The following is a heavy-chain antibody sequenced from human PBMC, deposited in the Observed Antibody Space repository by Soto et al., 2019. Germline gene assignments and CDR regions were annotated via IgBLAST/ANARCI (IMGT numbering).Heavy chain of an antibody. CDR3: ARIRGLGEVSPYFDH. Sequence: SETLSLTCAVAGGSLRSTDLLRWLRQTPGRGLEWIGYISYSGTTNYNASLKSRVTISVDTSANQFSLRVRSVTAADTAVYYCARIRGLGEVSPYFDHWGQGALVTVSS. J-gene: IGHJ4*02. CDR1: GGSLRSTDL. D-gene: IGHD3-16*01. CDR2: ISYSGTT. V-gene: IGHV4-61*01.